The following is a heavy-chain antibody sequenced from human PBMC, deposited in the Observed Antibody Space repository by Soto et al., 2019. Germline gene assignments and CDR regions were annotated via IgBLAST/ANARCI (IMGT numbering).Heavy chain of an antibody. CDR2: VYYGGST. D-gene: IGHD3-22*01. J-gene: IGHJ6*02. CDR3: AGGDYYHSSGYYFYYYTMDV. CDR1: GSAISGSSYY. V-gene: IGHV4-39*01. Sequence: PSCSLCHTVTDSGSAISGSSYYWEWIRQPPGKGLEWIGNVYYGGSTYYNPSLKSRVTISVETSKSQFSLKLSSVTAADTAVYYCAGGDYYHSSGYYFYYYTMDVWGQGTTVTVSS.